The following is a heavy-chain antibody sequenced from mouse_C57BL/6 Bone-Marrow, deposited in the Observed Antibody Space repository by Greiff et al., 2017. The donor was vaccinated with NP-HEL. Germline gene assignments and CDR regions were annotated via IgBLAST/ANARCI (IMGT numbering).Heavy chain of an antibody. CDR2: ISSGSSTI. CDR1: GFTFSDYG. CDR3: ARGPRGGAWFAY. Sequence: EVMLVESGGGLVKPGGSLKLSCAASGFTFSDYGMHWVRQAPEKGLEWVAYISSGSSTIYYADTVKGRFTISRDNAKNTLFLQMTSRRSEDTAMYYGARGPRGGAWFAYWGQGTLVTVSA. V-gene: IGHV5-17*01. J-gene: IGHJ3*01.